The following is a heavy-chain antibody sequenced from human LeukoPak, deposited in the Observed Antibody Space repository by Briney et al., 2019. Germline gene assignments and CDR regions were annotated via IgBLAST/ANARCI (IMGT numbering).Heavy chain of an antibody. CDR3: ARDPYCSSTSCYTGWFDP. Sequence: SETLSLTCTVSGGSISSYYWSWIRRPAGKGLEWIGRIYTSGSTNYNPSLKSRVTMSVDTSKNQFSLKLSSVTAADTAVYYCARDPYCSSTSCYTGWFDPWGQGTLVIVSS. V-gene: IGHV4-4*07. J-gene: IGHJ5*02. CDR2: IYTSGST. D-gene: IGHD2-2*02. CDR1: GGSISSYY.